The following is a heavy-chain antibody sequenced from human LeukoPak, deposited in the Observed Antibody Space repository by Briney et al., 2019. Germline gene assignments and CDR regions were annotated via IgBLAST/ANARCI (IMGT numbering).Heavy chain of an antibody. V-gene: IGHV3-21*01. CDR3: ARVGSGSYPYHYFDY. CDR2: INCSSRYI. Sequence: GVSLRFFGAASRFTCNIYRMNWLRQAPGRGLEWVTSINCSSRYIYSADSVKGRFTISSDNAKNSLYLQMNSLRAQDTAVYYCARVGSGSYPYHYFDYWGQRTLVTVSS. J-gene: IGHJ4*02. CDR1: RFTCNIYR. D-gene: IGHD1-26*01.